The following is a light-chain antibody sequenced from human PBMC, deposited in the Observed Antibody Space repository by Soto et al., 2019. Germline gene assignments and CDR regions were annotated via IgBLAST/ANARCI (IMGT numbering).Light chain of an antibody. Sequence: EIVMTQSPDTLSVSPGERATLSCRASQSVNTNLAWYQQKPGQAPRLLIYGASTRATGIPARFSGSGSGTEITLTISSLQSEDFAVYHCQQYNNWPYTFGQGTKLEIK. CDR2: GAS. J-gene: IGKJ2*01. CDR1: QSVNTN. CDR3: QQYNNWPYT. V-gene: IGKV3-15*01.